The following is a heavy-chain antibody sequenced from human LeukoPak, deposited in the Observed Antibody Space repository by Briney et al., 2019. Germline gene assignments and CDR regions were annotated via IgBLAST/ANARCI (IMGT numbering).Heavy chain of an antibody. CDR2: ISGSGGST. CDR1: GFTFSSYA. Sequence: GGSLRLSCAASGFTFSSYAMSWVRQAPGKGLEWVSAISGSGGSTYYADSVQGRFTISRDNSKNTLYLQMNSLRAEDTAVYYCARHLTRYYYYGMDVWGQGTTVTVSS. CDR3: ARHLTRYYYYGMDV. V-gene: IGHV3-23*01. J-gene: IGHJ6*02.